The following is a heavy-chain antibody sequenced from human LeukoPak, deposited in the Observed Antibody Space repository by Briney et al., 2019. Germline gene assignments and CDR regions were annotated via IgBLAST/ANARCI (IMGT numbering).Heavy chain of an antibody. CDR1: GGSISSYY. V-gene: IGHV4-59*01. CDR2: FSYSGNT. Sequence: SETLSLTCTVSGGSISSYYWSWIRQPPGKGLEWIGYFSYSGNTNYNPSLKSRVTISVDTSKNQFSLKLRSVTAADTAIYYCARGPLDSGYTYFDYWGQGTLVSVAS. D-gene: IGHD5-12*01. CDR3: ARGPLDSGYTYFDY. J-gene: IGHJ4*02.